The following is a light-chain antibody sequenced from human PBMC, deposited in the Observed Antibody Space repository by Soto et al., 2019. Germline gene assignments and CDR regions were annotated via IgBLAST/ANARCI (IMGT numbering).Light chain of an antibody. CDR2: QDS. Sequence: SYELTQPPSVSVSPGQTASITCSGDKLGDKYACCYQQKPGQSPVLVIYQDSKRPSGIPERFSGSNSGNTATLTISGTQAMDEADYYCQAWDSSTEVFGGGTKQNVL. J-gene: IGLJ2*01. V-gene: IGLV3-1*01. CDR3: QAWDSSTEV. CDR1: KLGDKY.